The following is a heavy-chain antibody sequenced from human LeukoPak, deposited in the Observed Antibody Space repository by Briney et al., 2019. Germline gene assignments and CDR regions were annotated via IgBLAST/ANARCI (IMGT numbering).Heavy chain of an antibody. Sequence: GGSLRLSCAASGFTFSSYSMNWVRQAPGKGLEWVSSISSSSSYIYYADSVKGRFTISRDNAKNSLYLQMNSLRAEDTAVYYCARKFYDILTGYYNFDYWGQGTLVTVSS. V-gene: IGHV3-21*04. CDR3: ARKFYDILTGYYNFDY. CDR2: ISSSSSYI. CDR1: GFTFSSYS. D-gene: IGHD3-9*01. J-gene: IGHJ4*02.